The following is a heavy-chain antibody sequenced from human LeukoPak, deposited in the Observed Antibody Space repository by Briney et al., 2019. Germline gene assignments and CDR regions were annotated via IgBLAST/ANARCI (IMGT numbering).Heavy chain of an antibody. V-gene: IGHV1-46*01. D-gene: IGHD3-22*01. CDR3: ARDDYYDGSAYSGY. Sequence: ASVKVSCKASGYTFTSYYMHWVRQAPGQGLEYMGMINPAGGSTTYAQEFQGRVTMTRDTSTSTVYMELSSLRSEDPAVYYCARDDYYDGSAYSGYWGQGILVTVSS. CDR2: INPAGGST. J-gene: IGHJ4*02. CDR1: GYTFTSYY.